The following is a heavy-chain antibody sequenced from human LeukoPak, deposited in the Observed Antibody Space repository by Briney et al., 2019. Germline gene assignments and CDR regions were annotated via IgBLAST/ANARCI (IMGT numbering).Heavy chain of an antibody. D-gene: IGHD6-19*01. Sequence: GGSLRLSCAASGFTFSSYGMHWVRQAPGKGLEWVAFIRYDGSNKYYADSVKGRFTISRDNSKNTLYLQMNSLRAEDTAVYYCAKGRVGDWYIFDYWGQGTLVTVSS. CDR2: IRYDGSNK. J-gene: IGHJ4*02. CDR3: AKGRVGDWYIFDY. V-gene: IGHV3-30*02. CDR1: GFTFSSYG.